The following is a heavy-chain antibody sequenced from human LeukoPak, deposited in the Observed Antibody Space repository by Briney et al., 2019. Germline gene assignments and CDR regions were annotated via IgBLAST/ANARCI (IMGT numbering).Heavy chain of an antibody. CDR3: ARGPVSTHGMDV. D-gene: IGHD6-13*01. CDR2: RNPNSGRT. Sequence: GASVKVACKASGYTFTNYDINWVRQATGQGLEWMGWRNPNSGRTGFAQKFQGRLTMTADTSISTAYMELSSLTSDDTAVYSCARGPVSTHGMDVWGQGTTVTVSS. CDR1: GYTFTNYD. J-gene: IGHJ6*02. V-gene: IGHV1-8*01.